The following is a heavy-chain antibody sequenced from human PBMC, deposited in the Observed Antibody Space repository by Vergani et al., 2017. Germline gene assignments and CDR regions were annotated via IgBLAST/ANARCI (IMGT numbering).Heavy chain of an antibody. CDR2: IYSGGST. Sequence: EVQLVESGGGLIQPGGSLRLSCAASGFTVSSNYMSGVRQAPGKGLGWVSVIYSGGSTYYADSVKGRFTIASDNSKNTLYLQMNSLRAEDTAVYYCARVMRDGYNSWYYFDYWGQGTLVTVSS. CDR1: GFTVSSNY. J-gene: IGHJ4*02. V-gene: IGHV3-53*01. CDR3: ARVMRDGYNSWYYFDY. D-gene: IGHD5-24*01.